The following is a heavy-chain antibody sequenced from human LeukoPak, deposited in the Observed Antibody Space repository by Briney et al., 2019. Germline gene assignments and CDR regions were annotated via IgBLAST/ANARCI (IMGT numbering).Heavy chain of an antibody. CDR3: ARGLYNCNDGYYFDY. J-gene: IGHJ4*02. CDR2: ISYDGSNK. V-gene: IGHV3-30*04. D-gene: IGHD1-1*01. CDR1: GFTFSSYA. Sequence: GGSLRLSCAASGFTFSSYAMHWVRQAPGKGLEWVAVISYDGSNKYYADSVKGRFNISRDNFKNTLYLRMNSRRAEDTAVYYCARGLYNCNDGYYFDYWGQGTLVTVSS.